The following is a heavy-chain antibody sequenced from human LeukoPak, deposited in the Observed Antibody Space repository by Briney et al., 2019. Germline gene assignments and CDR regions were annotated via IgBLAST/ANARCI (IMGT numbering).Heavy chain of an antibody. V-gene: IGHV3-23*01. D-gene: IGHD3-22*01. CDR1: GFTVSNYG. Sequence: GGSLRLSCAVSGFTVSNYGMTWVRQAPGKGLEWVSTIGGDGRTHYADSVKGRFTISRDNSKNTLYLQMNSLRAEDTAVYYCAKSMTYPVGITSAFDIWGQGTMVTVSS. CDR2: IGGDGRT. CDR3: AKSMTYPVGITSAFDI. J-gene: IGHJ3*02.